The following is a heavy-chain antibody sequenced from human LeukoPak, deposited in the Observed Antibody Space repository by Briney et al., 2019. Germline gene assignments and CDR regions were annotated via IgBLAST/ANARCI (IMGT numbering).Heavy chain of an antibody. CDR2: IKEDGSAT. D-gene: IGHD1-14*01. CDR1: GFTFSTYW. CDR3: TKDSHRRSDY. J-gene: IGHJ4*02. Sequence: GGSLRLSCAASGFTFSTYWMTWVRQAPGTGLEWVASIKEDGSATFYVDSVKGRFSISRDNAKYSLYLQMNSLRAEDTAVYYCTKDSHRRSDYWGQGTLLTVSS. V-gene: IGHV3-7*01.